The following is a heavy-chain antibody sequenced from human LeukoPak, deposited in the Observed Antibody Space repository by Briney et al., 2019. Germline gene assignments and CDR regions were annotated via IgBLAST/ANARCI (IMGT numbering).Heavy chain of an antibody. D-gene: IGHD6-13*01. CDR1: GGSFSGYY. CDR3: ARGRWPIAAAGIVRYYYYYYMDV. J-gene: IGHJ6*03. V-gene: IGHV4-34*01. CDR2: INHSGST. Sequence: SETLSLTCAVYGGSFSGYYWSWIRQPPGKGLEWIGEINHSGSTNYNPSLKSRVTISVDMSKNQFSLKLSSVTAADTAVYYCARGRWPIAAAGIVRYYYYYYMDVWGKGTTVTVSS.